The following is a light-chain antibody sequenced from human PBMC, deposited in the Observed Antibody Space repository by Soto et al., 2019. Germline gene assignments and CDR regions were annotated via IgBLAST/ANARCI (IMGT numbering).Light chain of an antibody. V-gene: IGKV3-20*01. CDR1: HSVISNS. CDR2: GAS. J-gene: IGKJ1*01. Sequence: EIVLTQSPGTLSLSPGERATLSCRASHSVISNSLAWYQQKPGQAPRLLIYGASRRATGIPDRFSGSGSGTDFTLNISRLEPEDFAVYYCQQYGGSSWTFGQGTKVEIK. CDR3: QQYGGSSWT.